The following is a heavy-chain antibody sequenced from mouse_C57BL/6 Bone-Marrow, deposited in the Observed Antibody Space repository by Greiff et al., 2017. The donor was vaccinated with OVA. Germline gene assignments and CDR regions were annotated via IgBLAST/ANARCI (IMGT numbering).Heavy chain of an antibody. Sequence: QVQLKQSGAELARPGASVKLSCKASGYTFTSYGISWVKQRPGQGLEWIGEIYPRSGNTYYNEKFKGKATLTADKSSSTAYMELSSLTSEDSAVYFCERRGYYDYDGGDYYAMDYWGQGTSVTVSS. J-gene: IGHJ4*01. D-gene: IGHD2-4*01. CDR1: GYTFTSYG. CDR3: ERRGYYDYDGGDYYAMDY. CDR2: IYPRSGNT. V-gene: IGHV1-81*01.